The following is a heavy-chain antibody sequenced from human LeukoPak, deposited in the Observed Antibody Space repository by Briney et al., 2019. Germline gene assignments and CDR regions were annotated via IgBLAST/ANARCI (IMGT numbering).Heavy chain of an antibody. CDR3: AKASGITVAGDFDY. CDR1: GITFSNYG. Sequence: GGSLRLSCAASGITFSNYGMHWVRQAPGKGLKWVAVIWYDGSNKYYADSVKGRFTISRDNSKNTLYLQMNSLRAEDTAVYYCAKASGITVAGDFDYWGQGTLVTVSS. J-gene: IGHJ4*02. V-gene: IGHV3-30*02. D-gene: IGHD6-19*01. CDR2: IWYDGSNK.